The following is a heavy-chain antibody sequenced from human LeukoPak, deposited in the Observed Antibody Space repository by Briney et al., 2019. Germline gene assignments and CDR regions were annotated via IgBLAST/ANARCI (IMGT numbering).Heavy chain of an antibody. Sequence: SETLSLTCTVSGGSISNYYWSWIRQPPGKGLEWIGFIYYSGSTNYNPSLKSRVTISVDTSKNQFSLKLSSVTAADTAVYYCARPTGHWYFDLWGRGTLVTVSS. CDR1: GGSISNYY. J-gene: IGHJ2*01. V-gene: IGHV4-59*12. D-gene: IGHD4-17*01. CDR2: IYYSGST. CDR3: ARPTGHWYFDL.